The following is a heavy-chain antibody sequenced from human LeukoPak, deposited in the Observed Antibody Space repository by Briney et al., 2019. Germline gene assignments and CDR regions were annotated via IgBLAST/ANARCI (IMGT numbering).Heavy chain of an antibody. D-gene: IGHD5-18*01. J-gene: IGHJ6*03. Sequence: GGSLRLSCAASGFIFDDYGMSWVRQAPGKGLEWVSGINWNGGSTGYADSVNGRFTISRDNAKNSLYLQMNSLRAEDTALYYCARDSGYSYGIHYYYYMDVWGKGTTATVSS. CDR2: INWNGGST. CDR1: GFIFDDYG. CDR3: ARDSGYSYGIHYYYYMDV. V-gene: IGHV3-20*04.